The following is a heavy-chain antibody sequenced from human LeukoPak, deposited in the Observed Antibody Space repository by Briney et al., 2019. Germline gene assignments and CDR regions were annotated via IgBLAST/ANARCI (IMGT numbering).Heavy chain of an antibody. CDR1: GYTFTSYG. CDR2: ISAYNGNT. D-gene: IGHD4-17*01. J-gene: IGHJ4*02. CDR3: ARTLTYGDFSPDFDY. Sequence: ASVRLSCKASGYTFTSYGISWVRQAPGQGLEWMGWISAYNGNTNYAQKLQGRVTMTTDTSTSTAYMELRSLRSDDTAVYYCARTLTYGDFSPDFDYWGQGTLVPVSS. V-gene: IGHV1-18*01.